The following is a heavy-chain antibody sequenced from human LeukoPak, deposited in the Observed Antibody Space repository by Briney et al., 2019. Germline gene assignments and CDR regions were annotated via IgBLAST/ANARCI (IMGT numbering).Heavy chain of an antibody. V-gene: IGHV4-4*07. D-gene: IGHD5-18*01. CDR3: ARDVGGYNYGYSLDY. J-gene: IGHJ4*02. Sequence: SETLSLTCTVSGGSISSYYWNRIRQPAGKGLEWIGRIYTSGSTSYNSSLKSRVTMSVDTSKNQFSLRLSSVTAADTAVYYCARDVGGYNYGYSLDYWGQGTLVSVSS. CDR2: IYTSGST. CDR1: GGSISSYY.